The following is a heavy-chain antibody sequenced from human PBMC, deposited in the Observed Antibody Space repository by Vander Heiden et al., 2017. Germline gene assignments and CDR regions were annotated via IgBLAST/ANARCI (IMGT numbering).Heavy chain of an antibody. CDR1: GSSLSTSGMC. CDR3: ARAYVRYSSSWYYYYGMDV. Sequence: QVTLRESGPALVKPTQTLTLTCTFSGSSLSTSGMCVCWIRQPPGKALEWLALIDLDDNKYYSTSLKTRLTISKDTSKNQVVLTMTNMDPVDTATYYCARAYVRYSSSWYYYYGMDVWGQVTTVTVSS. V-gene: IGHV2-70*01. CDR2: IDLDDNK. J-gene: IGHJ6*02. D-gene: IGHD6-13*01.